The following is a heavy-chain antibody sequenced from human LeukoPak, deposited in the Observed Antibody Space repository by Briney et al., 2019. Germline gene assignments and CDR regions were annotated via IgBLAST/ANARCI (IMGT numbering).Heavy chain of an antibody. CDR2: INHSGST. CDR3: ARLNYYDSSGYYFNAFDI. CDR1: AGSFSGYY. J-gene: IGHJ3*02. D-gene: IGHD3-22*01. V-gene: IGHV4-34*01. Sequence: PSETLSLTCAVYAGSFSGYYWSWIRQPPGKGLEWIGEINHSGSTNYNPSLKSRVTMSVDTSKNQFSLKLSSVTAADTAVYYCARLNYYDSSGYYFNAFDIWGQGTMVTVSS.